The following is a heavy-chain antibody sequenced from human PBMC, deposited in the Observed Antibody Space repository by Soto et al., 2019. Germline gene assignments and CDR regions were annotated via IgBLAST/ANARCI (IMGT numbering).Heavy chain of an antibody. CDR1: GGSISSSSSY. CDR3: ARHRVPSVYDPIPGCFDS. D-gene: IGHD5-12*01. Sequence: SETLSLTWAVSGGSISSSSSYWGWIRQPPGKGLEWIGSMSYSGSTYHNPSLKSRVTLSVDTSQSRFSLKLTSVTAADTAVYYCARHRVPSVYDPIPGCFDSWGQGILVTVSS. J-gene: IGHJ4*02. V-gene: IGHV4-39*01. CDR2: MSYSGST.